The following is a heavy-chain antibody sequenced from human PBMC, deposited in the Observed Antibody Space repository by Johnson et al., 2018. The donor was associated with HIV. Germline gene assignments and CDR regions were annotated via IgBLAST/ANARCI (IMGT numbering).Heavy chain of an antibody. CDR2: ISYDGSNK. CDR3: ARCDSSSPLRAFDI. Sequence: QVQLVESGGGVVQPGKSLRLSCAASGFTFSYYGMHWVRQAPGKGLEWVAVISYDGSNKYYADSVKGRFTISRDNSKNTPYLQMNSLRAEDTAVYYCARCDSSSPLRAFDIWGQGTMVTVSS. V-gene: IGHV3-30*19. J-gene: IGHJ3*02. CDR1: GFTFSYYG. D-gene: IGHD6-6*01.